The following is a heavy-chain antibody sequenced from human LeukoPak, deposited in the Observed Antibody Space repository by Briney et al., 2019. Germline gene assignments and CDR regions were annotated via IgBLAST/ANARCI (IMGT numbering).Heavy chain of an antibody. D-gene: IGHD2-15*01. V-gene: IGHV4-31*03. J-gene: IGHJ6*02. CDR1: GGSISNLGYY. CDR3: ARDAPRYCSGGSCYHYGMDV. CDR2: IYYSGNT. Sequence: SQTLSLTCTVSGGSISNLGYYWTWVRQHPGKGLEWIGYIYYSGNTYYNPSLKSRLTMSVDTSKNQFSLRLSSVTAADTAVYYCARDAPRYCSGGSCYHYGMDVWGQGITVTVSS.